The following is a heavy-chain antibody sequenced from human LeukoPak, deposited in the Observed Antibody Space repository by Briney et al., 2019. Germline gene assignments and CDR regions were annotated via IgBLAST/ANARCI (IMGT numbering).Heavy chain of an antibody. V-gene: IGHV5-51*01. CDR1: GYSFTSCW. D-gene: IGHD6-19*01. CDR3: ARTAAGTYYYYGMDV. Sequence: GESLKISCQGSGYSFTSCWIGWVRQMPGKGLEWMGIIYPGDSDTRYSPSFQGQVTISADKSISTAYLQWSSLKASDTAMYYCARTAAGTYYYYGMDVWGQGTTVTVSS. J-gene: IGHJ6*02. CDR2: IYPGDSDT.